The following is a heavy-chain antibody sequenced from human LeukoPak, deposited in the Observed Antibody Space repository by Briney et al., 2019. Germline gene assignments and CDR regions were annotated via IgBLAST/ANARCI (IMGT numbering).Heavy chain of an antibody. CDR3: TRDHDILTEIDY. J-gene: IGHJ4*02. V-gene: IGHV3-49*04. CDR2: IRSKAYGGTT. Sequence: GGSLRLSCTASGFTFGDYAMSWVRQAPGKGLEWVGFIRSKAYGGTTEYAASVKGRFTISRDDSKSIAYLQMNSLKTEDTAVYYCTRDHDILTEIDYWGQGTLVTVSS. CDR1: GFTFGDYA. D-gene: IGHD3-9*01.